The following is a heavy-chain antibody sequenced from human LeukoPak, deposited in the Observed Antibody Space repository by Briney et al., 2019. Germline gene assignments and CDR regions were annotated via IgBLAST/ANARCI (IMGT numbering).Heavy chain of an antibody. CDR1: GFTFSSYS. Sequence: PGGSLRLSCAASGFTFSSYSMNWVRQAPGKGLVWVSSISSSSSYIYYADSVKGRFTISRDNAKNSLYLQMNSLRAEDTAVYYCARDARRTYYDFWSGRNIWGQGTLVTVSS. CDR2: ISSSSSYI. V-gene: IGHV3-21*01. D-gene: IGHD3-3*01. CDR3: ARDARRTYYDFWSGRNI. J-gene: IGHJ4*02.